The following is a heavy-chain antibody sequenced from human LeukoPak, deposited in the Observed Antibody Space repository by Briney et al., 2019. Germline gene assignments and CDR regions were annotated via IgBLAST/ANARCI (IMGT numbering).Heavy chain of an antibody. J-gene: IGHJ4*02. CDR3: ARMYSRGIYYFDY. CDR1: GGTFSSYA. V-gene: IGHV1-69*06. D-gene: IGHD6-13*01. Sequence: ASVKVSCMASGGTFSSYAISWVRQAPGQGLECMGGIIPIFGTANYAQKFQGRVTITADKSTSTAYMELSSLRSEDTAVYYCARMYSRGIYYFDYWGQGTLVTVSS. CDR2: IIPIFGTA.